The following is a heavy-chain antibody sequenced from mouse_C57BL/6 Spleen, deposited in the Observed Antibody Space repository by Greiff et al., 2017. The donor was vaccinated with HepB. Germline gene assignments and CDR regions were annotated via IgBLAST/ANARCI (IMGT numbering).Heavy chain of an antibody. Sequence: VKLVESGPGLVQPSQSLSITCTVSGFSLTSYGVHWVRQSPGKGLEWLGVIWSGGSTDYNAAFISRLSISKDNSKSQVFFKMNSLQADDTAIYYCARESNYDYDDYFDYWGQGTTLTVSS. CDR3: ARESNYDYDDYFDY. J-gene: IGHJ2*01. D-gene: IGHD2-4*01. CDR2: IWSGGST. V-gene: IGHV2-2*01. CDR1: GFSLTSYG.